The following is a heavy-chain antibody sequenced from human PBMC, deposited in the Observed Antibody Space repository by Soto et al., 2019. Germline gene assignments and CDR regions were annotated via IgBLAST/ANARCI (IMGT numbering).Heavy chain of an antibody. D-gene: IGHD3-10*01. Sequence: EVQLVESGGGLVQPGGSLRLSCAASGFTFSSYSMNWVRQAPGKGLEWVSYISSSSSTIYYADSVKGRFTISRDNAKNSLYLQMNSLRAEDTAVYYCARETHYDFLRYGSGTPDYEAFDIWGQGTMVTVSS. CDR3: ARETHYDFLRYGSGTPDYEAFDI. J-gene: IGHJ3*02. CDR1: GFTFSSYS. CDR2: ISSSSSTI. V-gene: IGHV3-48*01.